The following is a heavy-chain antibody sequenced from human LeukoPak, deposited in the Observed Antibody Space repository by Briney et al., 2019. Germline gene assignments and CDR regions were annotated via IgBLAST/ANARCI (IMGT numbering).Heavy chain of an antibody. CDR1: GFTFSNYG. J-gene: IGHJ4*02. CDR2: IWYDGSNK. D-gene: IGHD6-19*01. Sequence: PGGSLRLSCATSGFTFSNYGLHWVRQAPGKGPEWVALIWYDGSNKHYADSVKGRFTISRDNAENSLYLQMSSLGDDDTAVYYCASLSSSDWYGDYWGQGTLVTVSS. CDR3: ASLSSSDWYGDY. V-gene: IGHV3-33*01.